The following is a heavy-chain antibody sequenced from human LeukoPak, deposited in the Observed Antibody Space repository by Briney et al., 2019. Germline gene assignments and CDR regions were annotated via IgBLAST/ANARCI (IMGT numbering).Heavy chain of an antibody. Sequence: ASVKVSCKASGYTFTNYAMNWVRQAPGQGLEWMGWIHPNTGNPTYAQGFTGRFVFSLDTSVSTTYLQISSLKAEDTAVYYCARAYQRLGDLSLPDYWGHGTMVTVSS. CDR2: IHPNTGNP. CDR1: GYTFTNYA. CDR3: ARAYQRLGDLSLPDY. V-gene: IGHV7-4-1*02. D-gene: IGHD3-16*02. J-gene: IGHJ3*01.